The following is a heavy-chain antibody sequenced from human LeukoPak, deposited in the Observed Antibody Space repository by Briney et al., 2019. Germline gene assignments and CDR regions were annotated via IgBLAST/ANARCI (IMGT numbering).Heavy chain of an antibody. Sequence: SETLSLTCTVSGGSISSYYWSWIRQPPGKGLEWIGYIYYSGSTNYNPSLKSRVTISVDTSKNQFSLRLRSVTAADTAVYYCARHNVLLWFGDPKGAFDIWGQGKMVTVSS. D-gene: IGHD3-10*01. V-gene: IGHV4-59*08. CDR3: ARHNVLLWFGDPKGAFDI. CDR1: GGSISSYY. CDR2: IYYSGST. J-gene: IGHJ3*02.